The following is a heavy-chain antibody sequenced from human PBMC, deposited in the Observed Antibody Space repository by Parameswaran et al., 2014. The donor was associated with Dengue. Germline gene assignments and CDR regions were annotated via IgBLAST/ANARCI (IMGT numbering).Heavy chain of an antibody. CDR2: ITQSGSA. Sequence: WIRQPPGKGLEWIGDITQSGSATYNPSLKSRVTISVDTSKTQFSLKLNSVTAADTAVYYCARGDTNTWYYFHHWGQGTLVTVSS. J-gene: IGHJ1*01. D-gene: IGHD6-13*01. CDR3: ARGDTNTWYYFHH. V-gene: IGHV4-34*01.